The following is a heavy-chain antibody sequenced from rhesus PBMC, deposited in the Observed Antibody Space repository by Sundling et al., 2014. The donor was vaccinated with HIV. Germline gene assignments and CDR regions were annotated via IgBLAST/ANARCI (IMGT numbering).Heavy chain of an antibody. CDR1: GFTFDDYA. CDR2: ISWSGDRT. V-gene: IGHV3-201*01. Sequence: EVQLVESGGGVVQPGGSLRLSCVASGFTFDDYAMHWVRQAPGKGLEWVSGISWSGDRTYYADSVKGRFTISRDNAKNSLYLQMDSLRAEETALYYCARVPVLQYLGYFDYWGQGVLVTVSS. J-gene: IGHJ4*01. CDR3: ARVPVLQYLGYFDY. D-gene: IGHD3-3*01.